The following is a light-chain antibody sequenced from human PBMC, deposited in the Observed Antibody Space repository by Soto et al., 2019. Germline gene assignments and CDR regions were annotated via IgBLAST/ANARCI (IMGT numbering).Light chain of an antibody. CDR1: HSVNIN. V-gene: IGKV3D-15*01. J-gene: IGKJ4*01. CDR2: GAS. Sequence: EIVMTQSPVTLSASPGERVTLSCRASHSVNINLAWYQQRHGQAPRVLISGASNRASGIPDKFSGSGSGTDFTLTISSLEPDDFALYFCQQYKDWPPLTFGGGTRVEIK. CDR3: QQYKDWPPLT.